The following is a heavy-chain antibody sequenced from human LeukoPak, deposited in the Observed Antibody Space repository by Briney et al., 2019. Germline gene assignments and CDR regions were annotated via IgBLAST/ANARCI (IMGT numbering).Heavy chain of an antibody. D-gene: IGHD3-22*01. J-gene: IGHJ4*02. V-gene: IGHV1-69*13. Sequence: SVKVSCKASGGTFSSYAISWVRQAPGQGLDWMGGIIPLFGTAHYAQTFQGRVTITADESTSTAYIELRSLRSEDTAVYYCGRVWGQGSSGYYPFWGQGTLVTVSS. CDR3: GRVWGQGSSGYYPF. CDR1: GGTFSSYA. CDR2: IIPLFGTA.